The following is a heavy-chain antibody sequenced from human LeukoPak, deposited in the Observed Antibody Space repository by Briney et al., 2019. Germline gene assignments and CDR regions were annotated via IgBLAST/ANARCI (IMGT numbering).Heavy chain of an antibody. J-gene: IGHJ6*02. Sequence: GGSLRLSCTDSGFTFGGYAMTWVRQAPGKGLEWVSSISGGSEDSYYADSVKGRFTISRDNSRSTLYLQMNSLRADDTAVYYCGRTIAQYSNSWLYYFYGLDVWGQGTAVTVSS. V-gene: IGHV3-23*01. CDR2: ISGGSEDS. CDR3: GRTIAQYSNSWLYYFYGLDV. CDR1: GFTFGGYA. D-gene: IGHD6-13*01.